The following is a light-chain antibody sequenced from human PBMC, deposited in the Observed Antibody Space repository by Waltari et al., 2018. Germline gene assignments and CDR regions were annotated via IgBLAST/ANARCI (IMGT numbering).Light chain of an antibody. CDR2: LGS. J-gene: IGKJ4*01. V-gene: IGKV2-28*01. CDR3: MQALQTPLT. CDR1: QSLLHSNGYNY. Sequence: DIVMTQSPLSLPVTPGEPVSISCRSSQSLLHSNGYNYLDWYLQKPGQSPQLLIYLGSNRASGVPDRFSGSGSCTDFTLKISRVEAEDVGVYYYMQALQTPLTFGGGTKVEIK.